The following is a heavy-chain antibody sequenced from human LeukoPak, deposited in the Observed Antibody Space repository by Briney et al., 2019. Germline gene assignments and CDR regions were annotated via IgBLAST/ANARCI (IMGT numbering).Heavy chain of an antibody. Sequence: SETLSLTCTVSGGSISSTSYYWGWLRQPPGKGLEWIGSIYYSGSTYYNPSLKSRVTISVDTSKNQFSLRLSSVTAADTAVYHCARSRYCGGASCFDHWFDPWGQGTLVTVSS. CDR2: IYYSGST. V-gene: IGHV4-39*07. CDR3: ARSRYCGGASCFDHWFDP. J-gene: IGHJ5*02. D-gene: IGHD2-15*01. CDR1: GGSISSTSYY.